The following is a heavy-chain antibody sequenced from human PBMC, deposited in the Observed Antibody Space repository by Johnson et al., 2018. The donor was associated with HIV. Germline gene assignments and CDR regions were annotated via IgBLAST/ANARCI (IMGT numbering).Heavy chain of an antibody. CDR3: ARVDYQLQYTLDN. V-gene: IGHV3-11*01. D-gene: IGHD2-2*01. CDR2: ISSSGSPI. J-gene: IGHJ3*02. Sequence: QVQLVESGGGLVKPGGSLRLSCAGSGFTFSDYFMSYIRQAPGKGLEWISYISSSGSPIYYADSVKGRFTHSRDNGKNSLFLQRHSLRVEDKAIYYGARVDYQLQYTLDNWGQGTIVTVSS. CDR1: GFTFSDYF.